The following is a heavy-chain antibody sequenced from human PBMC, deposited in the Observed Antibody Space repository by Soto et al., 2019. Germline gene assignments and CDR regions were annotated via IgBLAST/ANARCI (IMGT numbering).Heavy chain of an antibody. J-gene: IGHJ4*02. Sequence: QVQLQESGPGLVKPSETLSLTCTVSGGSISSYYWSWIRQPPGKGLEWIGYIYYSGSTNYNPSLKSRVTISVDTSKNQFSLKLSSVTAADTAVYYCARVAHSHGYRYFDYWGQGTLVTVSS. CDR2: IYYSGST. V-gene: IGHV4-59*01. CDR1: GGSISSYY. CDR3: ARVAHSHGYRYFDY. D-gene: IGHD5-18*01.